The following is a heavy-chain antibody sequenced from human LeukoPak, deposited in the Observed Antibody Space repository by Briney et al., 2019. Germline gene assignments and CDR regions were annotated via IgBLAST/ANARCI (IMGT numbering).Heavy chain of an antibody. J-gene: IGHJ4*02. CDR2: ISSRSGTST. Sequence: GGSLRLSCAASGFTFSGYYMSWIRQAPGKGLEWVSYISSRSGTSTHHADSVKGRFTISRDNAKNSLYLQMSSLRAEDTAVYYCARVYGDYAADYWGQGTLVTVSS. D-gene: IGHD4-17*01. V-gene: IGHV3-11*01. CDR1: GFTFSGYY. CDR3: ARVYGDYAADY.